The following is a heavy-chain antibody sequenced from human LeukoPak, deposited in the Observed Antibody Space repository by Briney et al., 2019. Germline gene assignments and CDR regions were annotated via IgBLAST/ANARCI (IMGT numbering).Heavy chain of an antibody. Sequence: GGSLRLSCAASGFTFSSYAMSWVRQAPGKGLEWVSAISGSGGSTYYADSVKGRFTISRDNSNNTLYLQMNSLRAEDTAVYYCAKARSLAVAGTVMDYWGQGTLVTVSS. V-gene: IGHV3-23*01. D-gene: IGHD6-19*01. J-gene: IGHJ4*02. CDR2: ISGSGGST. CDR3: AKARSLAVAGTVMDY. CDR1: GFTFSSYA.